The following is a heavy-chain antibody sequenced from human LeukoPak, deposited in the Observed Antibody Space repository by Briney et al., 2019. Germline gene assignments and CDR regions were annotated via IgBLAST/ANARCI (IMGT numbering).Heavy chain of an antibody. J-gene: IGHJ4*02. V-gene: IGHV4-59*01. CDR2: IYYSGST. CDR3: ATLGGYCSSTSCYDYFDY. D-gene: IGHD2-2*01. CDR1: GGSISSYY. Sequence: SETLSLTCTVSGGSISSYYWSWIRQPPGKGLEWIGYIYYSGSTNYNPSLKSRVTISVDTSKNQFSLKLSSVTAADTAVYYCATLGGYCSSTSCYDYFDYWGPGTLVTVSS.